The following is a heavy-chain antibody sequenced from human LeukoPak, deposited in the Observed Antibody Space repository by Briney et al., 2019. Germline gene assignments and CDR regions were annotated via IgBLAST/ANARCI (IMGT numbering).Heavy chain of an antibody. V-gene: IGHV1-2*02. CDR2: INPNSGGT. CDR3: ARVNLRVPPPYYFDY. Sequence: GASVKVSCKASGYTFTSYYMHWVRQAPGQGLEWMGWINPNSGGTNYAQKFQGRVTMTRDTSISTAYMELSRLRSDDTAVYYCARVNLRVPPPYYFDYWGQGTLVTVSS. CDR1: GYTFTSYY. J-gene: IGHJ4*02.